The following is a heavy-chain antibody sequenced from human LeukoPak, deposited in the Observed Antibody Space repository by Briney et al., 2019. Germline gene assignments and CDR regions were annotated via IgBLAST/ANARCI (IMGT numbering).Heavy chain of an antibody. Sequence: PSETLSLTCAVYGGSFSSYYWSWIRQPPGKGLEWIGEINHSGSTNYNPSLKSRVTISVDTSKNQFSLKLSSVTAADTAVYYCARGHYYDSSGYFFWGQGTLVTVSS. CDR2: INHSGST. J-gene: IGHJ4*02. D-gene: IGHD3-22*01. CDR1: GGSFSSYY. V-gene: IGHV4-34*01. CDR3: ARGHYYDSSGYFF.